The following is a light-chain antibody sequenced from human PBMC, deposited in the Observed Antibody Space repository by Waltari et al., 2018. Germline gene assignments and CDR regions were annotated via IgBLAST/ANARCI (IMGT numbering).Light chain of an antibody. J-gene: IGLJ3*02. Sequence: QSVPTQPPSASGTPGQRVTISCSGSSPNIGSNIVNWYQHLPGTAPKLLIYGNNKRPSGISDRFSGSKSGTSASLAISGLQSEDEADYFCAAWEDRLNGWVFGGGTKLTVL. CDR2: GNN. V-gene: IGLV1-44*01. CDR3: AAWEDRLNGWV. CDR1: SPNIGSNI.